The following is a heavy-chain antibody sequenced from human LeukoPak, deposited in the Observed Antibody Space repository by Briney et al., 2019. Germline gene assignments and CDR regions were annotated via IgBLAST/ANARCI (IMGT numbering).Heavy chain of an antibody. V-gene: IGHV3-21*01. J-gene: IGHJ4*02. Sequence: GGSLRLSCAASGFTFSSYWMSWVRQAPGKGLEWVSSISSSSSYIYYADSVKGRFTISRDNAKNSLYLQMNSLRAEDTAVYYCARDRGSSFGYWGQGTLVTVSS. CDR1: GFTFSSYW. D-gene: IGHD2-15*01. CDR2: ISSSSSYI. CDR3: ARDRGSSFGY.